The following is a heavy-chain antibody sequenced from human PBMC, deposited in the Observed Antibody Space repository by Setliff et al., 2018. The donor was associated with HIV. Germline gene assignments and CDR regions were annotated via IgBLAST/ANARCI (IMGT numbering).Heavy chain of an antibody. CDR2: IKDDGSDE. V-gene: IGHV3-7*01. CDR3: ARALTGAGTFDV. CDR1: GFIFSSYW. D-gene: IGHD7-27*01. Sequence: GGSLRLSCTASGFIFSSYWMSWVRQAPGKGLEWVANIKDDGSDENYADSVRGRFTISRDNAKNSMYLQMNSLRAEDTAVYYCARALTGAGTFDVWGQGTMVTVSS. J-gene: IGHJ3*01.